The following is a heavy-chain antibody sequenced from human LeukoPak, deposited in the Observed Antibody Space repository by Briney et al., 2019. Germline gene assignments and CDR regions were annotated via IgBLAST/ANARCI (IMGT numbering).Heavy chain of an antibody. CDR3: ASVDWNDAAFDY. Sequence: SETLSLTCTVSGGSISSYYWSWIRQPPGKGLEWIGYIYYSGSTNYNPSLKSRVTISVDTPKNQFSLKLSSVTAADTAVYYCASVDWNDAAFDYWGQGTLVTVSS. CDR2: IYYSGST. J-gene: IGHJ4*02. V-gene: IGHV4-59*08. D-gene: IGHD1-1*01. CDR1: GGSISSYY.